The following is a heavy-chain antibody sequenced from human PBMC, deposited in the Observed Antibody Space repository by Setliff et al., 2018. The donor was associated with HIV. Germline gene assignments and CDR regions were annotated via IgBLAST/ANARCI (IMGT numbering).Heavy chain of an antibody. CDR1: GGPITTSTYY. V-gene: IGHV4-39*07. D-gene: IGHD1-26*01. Sequence: PSETLSLTCTVSGGPITTSTYYWGWIRQPPGKGLEYIGNIYQSGTTYYNSSLASRVTMSLDTSKNQFSLKLNSVTAADTGVYYCEAATVGEAGYYGIDVWGPGTTVTVSS. J-gene: IGHJ6*02. CDR3: EAATVGEAGYYGIDV. CDR2: IYQSGTT.